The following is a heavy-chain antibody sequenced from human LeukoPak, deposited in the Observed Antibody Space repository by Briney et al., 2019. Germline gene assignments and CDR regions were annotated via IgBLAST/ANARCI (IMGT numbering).Heavy chain of an antibody. D-gene: IGHD3-10*01. J-gene: IGHJ3*02. Sequence: GGSLRLSCAASGFTFSSYAMHWVRQAPGKGLEWVAVISYDGSNKYYADSVKGRFTISRDNSKNTLYLQMNSLRAEDTAVYYCAKDLRRWFGSYGDAFDIWGQGTMVTVSS. V-gene: IGHV3-30-3*01. CDR1: GFTFSSYA. CDR2: ISYDGSNK. CDR3: AKDLRRWFGSYGDAFDI.